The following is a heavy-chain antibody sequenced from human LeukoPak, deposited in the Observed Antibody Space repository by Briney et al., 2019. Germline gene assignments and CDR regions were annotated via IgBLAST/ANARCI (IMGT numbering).Heavy chain of an antibody. Sequence: PGGSLRLSCTASGFTFGDYAMSWVRQAPGKGLVWVGFIRSKAYGGTTEYAASVKGRFTISRDDSKSIAYLQMNSLKTEDTAVYYCTRVDLGVVAYYYYYYMDVWGKGTTVTVSS. J-gene: IGHJ6*03. CDR2: IRSKAYGGTT. V-gene: IGHV3-49*04. D-gene: IGHD3-22*01. CDR3: TRVDLGVVAYYYYYYMDV. CDR1: GFTFGDYA.